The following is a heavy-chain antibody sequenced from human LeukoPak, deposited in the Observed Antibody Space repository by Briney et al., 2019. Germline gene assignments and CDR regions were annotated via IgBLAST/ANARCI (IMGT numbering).Heavy chain of an antibody. CDR1: GYSFPSYW. J-gene: IGHJ4*02. CDR3: ARRSGTSIDY. CDR2: IAPSDSYT. V-gene: IGHV5-10-1*01. Sequence: KSGESLKISCKVSGYSFPSYWITWVRQVPGKGLEWMGRIAPSDSYTNYNPSFQGQVTISADKSISTAYLQWSSLKASDTAMYYCARRSGTSIDYWGQGTLVIVSS. D-gene: IGHD1/OR15-1a*01.